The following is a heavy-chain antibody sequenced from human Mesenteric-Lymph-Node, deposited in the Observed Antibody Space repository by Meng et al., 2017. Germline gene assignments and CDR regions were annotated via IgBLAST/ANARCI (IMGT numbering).Heavy chain of an antibody. CDR2: INAGNGNT. D-gene: IGHD4-17*01. CDR3: ARGEGRRMTTVTTYYYYGMDV. V-gene: IGHV1-3*01. Sequence: ASVKVSCKASGYTFTSYAMHWVRQAPGQRLEWMGWINAGNGNTKYSQKFQGRVTITADESTSTAYMELSSLRSEDTAVYYCARGEGRRMTTVTTYYYYGMDVWGQGTTVTVSS. J-gene: IGHJ6*02. CDR1: GYTFTSYA.